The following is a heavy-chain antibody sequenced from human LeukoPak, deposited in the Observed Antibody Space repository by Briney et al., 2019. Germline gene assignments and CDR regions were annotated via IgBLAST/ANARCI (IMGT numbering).Heavy chain of an antibody. CDR2: INRDGSST. D-gene: IGHD6-13*01. J-gene: IGHJ6*03. CDR3: ARVGSSSVYYYYYYMDV. CDR1: GFTFSSYW. Sequence: GGSLRLSCAASGFTFSSYWIRWVRQAPGKGLGWVSRINRDGSSTDYADSVKGRFTISRDNAKNALYLQMNRLRVEDTAVYYCARVGSSSVYYYYYYMDVWGKGTTVTVSS. V-gene: IGHV3-74*01.